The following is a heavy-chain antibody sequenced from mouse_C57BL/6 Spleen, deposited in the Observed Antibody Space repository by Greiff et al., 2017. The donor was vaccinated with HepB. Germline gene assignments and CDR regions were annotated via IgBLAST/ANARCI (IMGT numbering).Heavy chain of an antibody. CDR1: GYAFSSYW. Sequence: VQLQQSGAELVKPGASVKISCKASGYAFSSYWMNWVKQRPGKGLEWIGQIYPGDGDTNYNGKFKGKATLTADKSSSTAYMQLSSLTSEDSAVYFCARDGYDYDGFDYWGQGTTLTVSS. CDR2: IYPGDGDT. CDR3: ARDGYDYDGFDY. J-gene: IGHJ2*01. V-gene: IGHV1-80*01. D-gene: IGHD2-4*01.